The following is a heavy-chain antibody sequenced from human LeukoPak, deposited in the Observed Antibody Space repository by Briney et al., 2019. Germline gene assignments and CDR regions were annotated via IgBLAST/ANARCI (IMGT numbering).Heavy chain of an antibody. CDR1: GCTFTSYG. Sequence: GASVKVSCKASGCTFTSYGISWVRQAPGQGLEWMGRINPYNGDTNYAQKFQGRVTMTTDTSTTTAYMELRSLRSDDTAVYYCGEGDYWGQGTLVTVSS. J-gene: IGHJ4*02. CDR2: INPYNGDT. V-gene: IGHV1-18*01. CDR3: GEGDY.